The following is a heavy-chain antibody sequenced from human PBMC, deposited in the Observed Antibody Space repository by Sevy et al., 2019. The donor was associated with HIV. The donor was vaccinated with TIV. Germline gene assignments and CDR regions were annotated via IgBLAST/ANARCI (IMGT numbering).Heavy chain of an antibody. J-gene: IGHJ6*03. Sequence: SETLSLICVVYGGSISEYHWSWIRQPPGKGLEWIGEINHSGSTYYNPSLKSRVTISVDTSKNQFSLKLNSVTAADTAVYYCARGGAARYYYMDVWGKGTTVTVSS. V-gene: IGHV4-34*01. CDR2: INHSGST. D-gene: IGHD6-6*01. CDR3: ARGGAARYYYMDV. CDR1: GGSISEYH.